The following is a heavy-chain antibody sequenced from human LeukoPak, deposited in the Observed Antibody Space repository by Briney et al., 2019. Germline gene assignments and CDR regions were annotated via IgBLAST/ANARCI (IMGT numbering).Heavy chain of an antibody. Sequence: PSDTLSLTCTVSSGSLSPSNYYWGWVRQPPGKALEWIGNIFYCGSTYYSPSLKSRVTISVDTSKNQFSLKLSSVTAADTAVYYCARGLIWYSSSPNHYYYYYMDVWGKGTTVTVSS. V-gene: IGHV4-39*07. D-gene: IGHD6-6*01. CDR3: ARGLIWYSSSPNHYYYYYMDV. CDR2: IFYCGST. CDR1: SGSLSPSNYY. J-gene: IGHJ6*03.